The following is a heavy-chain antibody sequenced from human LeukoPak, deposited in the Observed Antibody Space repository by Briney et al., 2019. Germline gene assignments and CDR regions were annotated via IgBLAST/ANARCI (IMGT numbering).Heavy chain of an antibody. J-gene: IGHJ3*02. CDR3: ARRLPAPEAFDI. D-gene: IGHD2-2*01. V-gene: IGHV5-51*01. CDR2: IYPGDSDT. CDR1: GYSFTTYW. Sequence: GESLKISCKGSGYSFTTYWIGWVRQMPGKGLEWMGIIYPGDSDTRYSPSFQGRVTISADKSISTAYLQWSSLKASDAAIYYRARRLPAPEAFDIWGQGTMVTVSS.